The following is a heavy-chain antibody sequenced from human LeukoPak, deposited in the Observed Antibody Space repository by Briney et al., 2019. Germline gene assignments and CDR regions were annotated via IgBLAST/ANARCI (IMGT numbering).Heavy chain of an antibody. D-gene: IGHD6-13*01. CDR1: GGSISSYY. V-gene: IGHV4-4*07. J-gene: IGHJ5*02. CDR3: ARAYSSSRFNWFDP. Sequence: PSETLSLTCTVSGGSISSYYWSWIRQPAGKGLEWIGRICTSGSTNYNPSLKSRVTISVDTSKNQFSLKLSSVTAADTAVYYCARAYSSSRFNWFDPWGQGTLVTVSS. CDR2: ICTSGST.